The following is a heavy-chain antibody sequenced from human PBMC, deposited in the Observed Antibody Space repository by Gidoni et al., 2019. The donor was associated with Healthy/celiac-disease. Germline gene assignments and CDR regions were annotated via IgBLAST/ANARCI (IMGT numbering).Heavy chain of an antibody. V-gene: IGHV3-23*01. CDR1: GFTFRSHA. J-gene: IGHJ4*02. CDR2: ISGSGGST. CDR3: AKDRDYVWGSYLPPSHFDY. Sequence: EVQRLESGGGLVQPGGSLRLSCAASGFTFRSHAMSWVRQAPGKGLEWVSAISGSGGSTYYADSVKGRFTISRDNSKNTLYLQMNSLRAEDTAVYYCAKDRDYVWGSYLPPSHFDYWGQGTLVTVSS. D-gene: IGHD3-16*02.